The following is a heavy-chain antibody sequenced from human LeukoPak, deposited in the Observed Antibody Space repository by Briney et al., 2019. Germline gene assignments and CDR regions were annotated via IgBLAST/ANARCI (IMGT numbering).Heavy chain of an antibody. Sequence: GASVKVFCKASGYTFTSYGISWVRQAPGQGLEWMGWISAYNGNTNYAQKLQGRVTMTTDTSTSTAYMELRSLRSDDTAVYYCARDGDPKYYYDSSGYYSYWGQGTLVTVSS. D-gene: IGHD3-22*01. CDR2: ISAYNGNT. CDR1: GYTFTSYG. J-gene: IGHJ4*02. CDR3: ARDGDPKYYYDSSGYYSY. V-gene: IGHV1-18*01.